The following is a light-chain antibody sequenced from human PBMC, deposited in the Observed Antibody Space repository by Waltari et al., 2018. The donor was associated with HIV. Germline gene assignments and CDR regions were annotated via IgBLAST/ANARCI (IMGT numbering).Light chain of an antibody. V-gene: IGKV1-27*01. CDR3: QNYNSAPQIT. Sequence: DIQMTQSPSSLSASVGHRVTITCRATQGITNYLAWYQQKPGKAPKLLIYAASTLQSGVPRRFSGSGSGTDFTLTINSLQPEDVATYYCQNYNSAPQITFGHGTRLEIK. CDR2: AAS. J-gene: IGKJ5*01. CDR1: QGITNY.